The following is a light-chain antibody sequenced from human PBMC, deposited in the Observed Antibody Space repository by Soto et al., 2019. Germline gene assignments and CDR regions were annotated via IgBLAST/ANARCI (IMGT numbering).Light chain of an antibody. J-gene: IGLJ1*01. CDR3: SSYTTSSTRV. V-gene: IGLV2-14*01. CDR2: EVT. Sequence: QSALTQPASVSGSPGQSIAISCTGSSSDVGIYNYVSWYQQHPGKVPKLIIYEVTNRPSGVSNRFSGSKSGNTASLTISGLRAEGEADYYCSSYTTSSTRVFGTGTKVTVL. CDR1: SSDVGIYNY.